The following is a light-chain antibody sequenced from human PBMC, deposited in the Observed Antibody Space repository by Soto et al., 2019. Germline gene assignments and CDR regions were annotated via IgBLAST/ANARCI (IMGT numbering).Light chain of an antibody. CDR3: QKYDNAPQT. Sequence: DIQMTQSPSSLSASVGDTVTITCRASQGIIDYLAWYQQRPGKAPNLLIYAASTLQTGVPSRFSGSGAGTDFTLTISSLQPEDVATYYCQKYDNAPQTFGPGTKVEIK. J-gene: IGKJ1*01. CDR1: QGIIDY. V-gene: IGKV1-27*01. CDR2: AAS.